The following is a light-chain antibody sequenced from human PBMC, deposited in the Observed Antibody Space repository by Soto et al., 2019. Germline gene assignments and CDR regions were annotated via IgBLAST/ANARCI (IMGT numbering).Light chain of an antibody. Sequence: QSVLPQPPSASGSPGQSVTISCTGTSSDIGTYDYVSWYQHLPDKAPKLIIYEVSKRPSGVPDRFSGSKSGNTASLTVSGLQAEHEGDYYCCSYGGGNNFYVFGTGTKV. V-gene: IGLV2-8*01. CDR3: CSYGGGNNFYV. CDR1: SSDIGTYDY. J-gene: IGLJ1*01. CDR2: EVS.